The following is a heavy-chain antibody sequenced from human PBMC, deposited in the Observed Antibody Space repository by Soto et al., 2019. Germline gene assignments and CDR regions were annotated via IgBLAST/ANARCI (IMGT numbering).Heavy chain of an antibody. V-gene: IGHV3-66*01. CDR2: IYSGGST. D-gene: IGHD3-3*01. Sequence: GGSLRLSCAASGFTVSSNYMSWVRQAPGKGLEWVSVIYSGGSTYYADSVKGRFAISRDNSKNTLYLQMNSLRAEDTAVYYCASNDYDFWSGSSNWGQGTLVTVSS. J-gene: IGHJ4*02. CDR1: GFTVSSNY. CDR3: ASNDYDFWSGSSN.